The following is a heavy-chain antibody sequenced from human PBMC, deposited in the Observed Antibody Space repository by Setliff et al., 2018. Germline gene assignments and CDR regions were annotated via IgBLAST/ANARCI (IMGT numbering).Heavy chain of an antibody. V-gene: IGHV4-61*09. CDR2: IYTNGAT. D-gene: IGHD2-21*01. CDR3: AKEYVVISFVNNVHHHYGMDV. J-gene: IGHJ6*02. CDR1: GASLSSGSYY. Sequence: SETLSLTCSVSGASLSSGSYYWSWIRQSAGKGPEWIGHIYTNGATNYSPSLKSRVSISADTSKNVLYLRLTSVTAADTAVYYCAKEYVVISFVNNVHHHYGMDVWGQGTTVTVSS.